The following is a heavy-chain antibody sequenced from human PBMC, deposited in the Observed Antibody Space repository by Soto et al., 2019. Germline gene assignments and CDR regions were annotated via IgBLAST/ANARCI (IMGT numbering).Heavy chain of an antibody. D-gene: IGHD2-2*01. CDR3: ANILMTIENYQPHYGIDI. J-gene: IGHJ6*02. V-gene: IGHV1-69*02. Sequence: QVQLVQSGAEVKKPGSSVKISCKASGGTFSSYMISWVRQAPGQGLEWMGKITPVLNITDYAQSFPDSITITADTSTTTAYTQLSSLRSQPSAASYCANILMTIENYQPHYGIDIWGQGTRVTVSS. CDR1: GGTFSSYM. CDR2: ITPVLNIT.